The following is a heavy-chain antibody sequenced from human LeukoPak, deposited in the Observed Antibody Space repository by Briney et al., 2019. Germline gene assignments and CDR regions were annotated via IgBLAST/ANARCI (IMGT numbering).Heavy chain of an antibody. CDR3: ARRAGEYSHPYDY. J-gene: IGHJ4*02. V-gene: IGHV3-53*01. Sequence: PGGSLRLSCTVSGLTLSRNSMSWVRQAPGKGLEWVSFIYSGGNTHYSDSVKGRFTISRDNSKNTLYLQMNSLRAEDTAVYYCARRAGEYSHPYDYWGQGTLVTVSS. D-gene: IGHD4-17*01. CDR2: IYSGGNT. CDR1: GLTLSRNS.